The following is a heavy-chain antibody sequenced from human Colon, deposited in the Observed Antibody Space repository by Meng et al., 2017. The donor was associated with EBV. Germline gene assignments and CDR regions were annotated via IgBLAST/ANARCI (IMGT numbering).Heavy chain of an antibody. D-gene: IGHD3-10*01. J-gene: IGHJ5*02. CDR3: ARDQIGGDGWFDP. V-gene: IGHV4-30-4*01. CDR1: GGSITSGGYY. CDR2: IFYTGST. Sequence: QVPLHESGPGRVKPSPTLSLTCAVSGGSITSGGYYWTWIRQPPWKGLEWIGYIFYTGSTYYNPSLKSRVTISLATSKNQFSLKLSSVTAADTAVYYCARDQIGGDGWFDPWGRGTLVTVSS.